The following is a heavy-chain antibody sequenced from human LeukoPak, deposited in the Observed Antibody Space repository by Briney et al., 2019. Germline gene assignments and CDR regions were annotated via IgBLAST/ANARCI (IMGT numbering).Heavy chain of an antibody. D-gene: IGHD1-26*01. CDR3: AREIVGTHKSRFDP. J-gene: IGHJ5*02. CDR2: IRTSATST. Sequence: GGSLRLSCVASGFTFTTYAMNWVRQAPGKGLEWVSTIRTSATSTYYADSVKGRFTISRDNAKNSLYLQMNSLRAEDTAVYYCAREIVGTHKSRFDPWGQGTLVTVSS. CDR1: GFTFTTYA. V-gene: IGHV3-21*04.